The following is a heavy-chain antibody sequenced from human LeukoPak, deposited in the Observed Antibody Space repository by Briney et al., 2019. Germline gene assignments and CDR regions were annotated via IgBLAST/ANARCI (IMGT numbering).Heavy chain of an antibody. V-gene: IGHV4-59*01. CDR2: IYYSGST. CDR1: GDSISSYY. CDR3: ARDLCSGGSCYPGWLDP. Sequence: SETLSLTCTVSGDSISSYYWSWIRQPPGKGLEWIGYIYYSGSTIYNPSLNSRVTISVDTSKNQFSLKLSSVAPADTAVYYCARDLCSGGSCYPGWLDPWGQGTLVTVSS. D-gene: IGHD2-15*01. J-gene: IGHJ5*02.